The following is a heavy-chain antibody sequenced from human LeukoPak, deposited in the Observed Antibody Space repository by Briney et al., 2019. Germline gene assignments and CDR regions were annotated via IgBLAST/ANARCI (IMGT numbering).Heavy chain of an antibody. CDR1: GDSFSSNSAA. CDR2: TYYRSKLYN. Sequence: SQTLSLTCALSGDSFSSNSAAWHWIRQSRSRGLEWLVRTYYRSKLYNDYAVSVKSRININPDTSKNHFSLQLNSVTPGDTAVYYCARVGIAVAGSHYGMDVWGEGTTVTVS. CDR3: ARVGIAVAGSHYGMDV. V-gene: IGHV6-1*01. D-gene: IGHD6-19*01. J-gene: IGHJ6*02.